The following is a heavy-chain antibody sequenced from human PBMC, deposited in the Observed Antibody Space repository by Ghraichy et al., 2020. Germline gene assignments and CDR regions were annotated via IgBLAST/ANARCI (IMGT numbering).Heavy chain of an antibody. J-gene: IGHJ5*02. D-gene: IGHD3-3*01. Sequence: GESLNISCAASGFAFSNYAMTWVRQAPGKGLEWVSVISGSGDSTYYADFVKGRFIISRDNSKNTLYLQMNSLRAEDTAVYYCAKAPNHDFWSGSYNWFDPWGQGTLVTVSS. V-gene: IGHV3-23*01. CDR2: ISGSGDST. CDR3: AKAPNHDFWSGSYNWFDP. CDR1: GFAFSNYA.